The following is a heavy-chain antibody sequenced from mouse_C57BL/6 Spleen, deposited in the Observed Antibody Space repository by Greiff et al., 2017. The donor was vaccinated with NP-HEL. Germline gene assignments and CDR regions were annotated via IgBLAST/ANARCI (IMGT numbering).Heavy chain of an antibody. CDR3: TRRITSHYAMDY. CDR1: GYTFTSYW. Sequence: EVQLQQSGTVLARPGASVKMSCKTSGYTFTSYWMHWVKQRPGQGLEWIGAIYPGNSDTSYNQKFKGKAKLTAVTSASTAYMELSSLTNEDSAVYYCTRRITSHYAMDYWGQGTSVTVSS. D-gene: IGHD1-2*01. V-gene: IGHV1-5*01. CDR2: IYPGNSDT. J-gene: IGHJ4*01.